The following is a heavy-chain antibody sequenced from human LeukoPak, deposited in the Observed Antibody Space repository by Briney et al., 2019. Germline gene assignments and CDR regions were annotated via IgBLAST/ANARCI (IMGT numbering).Heavy chain of an antibody. J-gene: IGHJ4*02. CDR2: INSGNNYI. CDR3: ARDMYVQYYYDSSGYYSVAPVDY. Sequence: GGSLRLSCVASGFTFSDYTMHWVRQAPGKALEWVSSINSGNNYIYYADSVKGRFTISRDNAKNSLYLQMNSLRAEDTAVYYCARDMYVQYYYDSSGYYSVAPVDYWGQGTLVTVSS. V-gene: IGHV3-21*01. CDR1: GFTFSDYT. D-gene: IGHD3-22*01.